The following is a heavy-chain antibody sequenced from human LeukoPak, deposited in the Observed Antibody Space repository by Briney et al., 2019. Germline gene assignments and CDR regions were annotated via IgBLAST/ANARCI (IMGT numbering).Heavy chain of an antibody. CDR1: EFTFSNYW. D-gene: IGHD6-19*01. J-gene: IGHJ4*02. Sequence: GGSLRLSCAASEFTFSNYWMSWVRQAPGKGLERVAHTNQDGSKNYYVDSVKGRFTISRDNAKNSPYLQMNSLRAEDTAVYYCATTVAGYPDDYLDYWGQGTLVTVSS. V-gene: IGHV3-7*01. CDR3: ATTVAGYPDDYLDY. CDR2: TNQDGSKN.